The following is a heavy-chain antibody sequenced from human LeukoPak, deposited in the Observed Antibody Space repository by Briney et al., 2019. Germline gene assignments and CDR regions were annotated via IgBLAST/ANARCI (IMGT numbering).Heavy chain of an antibody. V-gene: IGHV3-7*01. Sequence: GGSLRLSCAASGFTLSNHWLTWVRQAPGKRPQWVAHINPSGSETAFLDSVRGRFTISRDSSKNSLYLQVNTLRVEDTAVYHCARGRYGLDVWGQGTTVTVSS. CDR3: ARGRYGLDV. J-gene: IGHJ6*02. CDR1: GFTLSNHW. CDR2: INPSGSET.